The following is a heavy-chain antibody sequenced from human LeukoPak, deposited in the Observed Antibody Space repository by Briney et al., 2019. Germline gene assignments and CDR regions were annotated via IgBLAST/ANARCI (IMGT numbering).Heavy chain of an antibody. V-gene: IGHV3-53*01. CDR1: GFTFSSYA. CDR3: ARDSLYCGGDCYGH. CDR2: IYSGGST. Sequence: GGSLRLSCAASGFTFSSYAMSWVRQAPGKGLEWVSVIYSGGSTYYADSVKGRFTISRDNSKNTLYLQMNSLRAEDTAVYYCARDSLYCGGDCYGHWGQGTLVTVSS. J-gene: IGHJ4*02. D-gene: IGHD2-21*02.